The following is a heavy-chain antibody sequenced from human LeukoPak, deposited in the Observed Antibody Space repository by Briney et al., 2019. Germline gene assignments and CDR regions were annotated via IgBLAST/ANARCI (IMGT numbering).Heavy chain of an antibody. CDR1: GYTFTGYY. J-gene: IGHJ5*02. CDR2: INPNSGGT. V-gene: IGHV1-2*02. Sequence: ASVKVSCKASGYTFTGYYMHWVRQAPGQGLEWMGWINPNSGGTNYAQKFQGRVTMTRDTSISTAYMELNRLRSDDTAVYYCARDRWPAAMSGDWFDPWGQGTLVTVSS. CDR3: ARDRWPAAMSGDWFDP. D-gene: IGHD2-2*01.